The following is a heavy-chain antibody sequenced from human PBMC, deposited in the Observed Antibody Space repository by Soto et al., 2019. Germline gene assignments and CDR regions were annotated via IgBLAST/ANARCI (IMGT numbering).Heavy chain of an antibody. J-gene: IGHJ4*02. CDR2: INHSGST. CDR1: GGSFSGYY. CDR3: ARGSAYVTWFGELFSFDY. V-gene: IGHV4-34*01. Sequence: SETLSLTCAVYGGSFSGYYWSWIRQPPGKGLEWIGEINHSGSTNYNPSLKSRVTISVDTSKNQFSLKLSSVTAADTAVYYCARGSAYVTWFGELFSFDYWGQGTLVTVSS. D-gene: IGHD3-10*01.